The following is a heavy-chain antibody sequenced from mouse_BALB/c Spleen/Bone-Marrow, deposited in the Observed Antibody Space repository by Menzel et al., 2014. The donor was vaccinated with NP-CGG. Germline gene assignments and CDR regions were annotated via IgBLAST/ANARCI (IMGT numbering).Heavy chain of an antibody. CDR1: GFTFSSFG. CDR3: ARSGSSSGYFDY. Sequence: QPGGSRKLSCAASGFTFSSFGMHWVRQAPEKGLEWVAYISSGSSTIYYADTVMGRFTISRDNPKNTLFLQMTSLRSEDTAMYYCARSGSSSGYFDYWGQGTTLTVSS. D-gene: IGHD1-1*01. V-gene: IGHV5-17*02. CDR2: ISSGSSTI. J-gene: IGHJ2*01.